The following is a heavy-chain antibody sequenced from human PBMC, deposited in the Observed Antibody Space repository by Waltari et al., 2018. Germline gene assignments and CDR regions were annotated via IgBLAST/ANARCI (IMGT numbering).Heavy chain of an antibody. D-gene: IGHD6-13*01. CDR2: IYPIGST. Sequence: QVQLQELGPGLVKPSGTLSLTCACPGGSISRRNWWSSVRQPPGKVLEWIGDIYPIGSTNYDPSLKIRVTISVDKSKNQFSLRLSSVTAADTAVYYCARVGGKRYGYRGARIDYWGQGTLVTVSS. CDR3: ARVGGKRYGYRGARIDY. CDR1: GGSISRRNW. V-gene: IGHV4-4*02. J-gene: IGHJ4*02.